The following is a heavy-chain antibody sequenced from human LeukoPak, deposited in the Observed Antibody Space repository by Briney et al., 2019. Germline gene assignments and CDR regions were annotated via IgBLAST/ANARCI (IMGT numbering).Heavy chain of an antibody. D-gene: IGHD1-26*01. J-gene: IGHJ4*02. Sequence: SETLSLTCTVSGGSISSYYWSWIRQPPGKGLEWIGRIYTSGSTNYNPSLKSRVTMSVDTSKNQFSLKLSSVTAADTAVYYCAKESPVGATPIDYFDYWGQGTLVTVSS. V-gene: IGHV4-4*07. CDR2: IYTSGST. CDR1: GGSISSYY. CDR3: AKESPVGATPIDYFDY.